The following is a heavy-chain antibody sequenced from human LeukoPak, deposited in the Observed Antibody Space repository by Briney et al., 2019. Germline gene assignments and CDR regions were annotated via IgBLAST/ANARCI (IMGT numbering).Heavy chain of an antibody. CDR3: ARGGEMATIYFDY. CDR2: IIPIVGIA. V-gene: IGHV1-69*04. Sequence: SVKVSCKASGGTFSSYALSWVRQAPGQGLEWMGTIIPIVGIANYAQKFQGRATITADKSTSTAYMELSSLRSEDTAVYYCARGGEMATIYFDYWGQGTLVTVSS. J-gene: IGHJ4*02. CDR1: GGTFSSYA. D-gene: IGHD5-24*01.